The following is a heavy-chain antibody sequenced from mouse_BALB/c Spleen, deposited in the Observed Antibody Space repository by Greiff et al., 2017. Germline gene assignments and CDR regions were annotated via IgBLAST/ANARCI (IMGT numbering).Heavy chain of an antibody. CDR3: ARSGYYGYPAY. CDR2: IYPGNGDT. D-gene: IGHD1-2*01. CDR1: GYTFTSYN. Sequence: LQQPGAELVKPGASVKMSCKASGYTFTSYNMHWVKQTPGQGLEWIGAIYPGNGDTSYNQKFKGKATLTADKSSSTAYMQLSSLTSEDSAVYYCARSGYYGYPAYWGQGTLVTVSA. V-gene: IGHV1-12*01. J-gene: IGHJ3*01.